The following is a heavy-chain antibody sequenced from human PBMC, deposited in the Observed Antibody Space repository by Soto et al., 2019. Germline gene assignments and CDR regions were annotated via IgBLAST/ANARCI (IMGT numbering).Heavy chain of an antibody. CDR1: GDSIKTHY. Sequence: PSETLSLTCNVTGDSIKTHYWSWIRQPPGKGLEWIGYVYHTGRTRYNPSLKSRVSISMDTSKDQFSLNLDSVTAADTAVYFCARDFAYFDSWGQGTLVTVSS. J-gene: IGHJ4*02. CDR3: ARDFAYFDS. D-gene: IGHD3-3*01. V-gene: IGHV4-59*11. CDR2: VYHTGRT.